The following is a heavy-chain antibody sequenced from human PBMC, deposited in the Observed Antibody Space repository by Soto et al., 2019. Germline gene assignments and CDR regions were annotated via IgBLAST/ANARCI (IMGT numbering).Heavy chain of an antibody. Sequence: EVQLVESGGGLVQPGGSLRLSCAVSGFTVSSEYMSWVRQAPGKGLEWVSVIYNDGSGGRIYYADSVKGRFTISRDQSENTLFFQMNRLRAEDTAVYYCARENIHCSGGSSYVVAMDSWGKGTTVTASS. CDR2: IYNDGSGGRI. V-gene: IGHV3-66*01. J-gene: IGHJ6*03. CDR1: GFTVSSEY. D-gene: IGHD2-15*01. CDR3: ARENIHCSGGSSYVVAMDS.